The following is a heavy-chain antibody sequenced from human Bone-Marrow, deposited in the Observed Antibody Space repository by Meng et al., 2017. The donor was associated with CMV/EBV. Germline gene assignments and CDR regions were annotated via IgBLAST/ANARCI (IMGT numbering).Heavy chain of an antibody. J-gene: IGHJ4*02. CDR3: SANLYDVNPLRALDF. CDR1: GYTFTDYY. V-gene: IGHV1-2*02. Sequence: ASVKVSCKASGYTFTDYYIHWVRQAPGQGLEWMGWINPNNGDTNYAQKFQGRVTLTRDTSIYTAFMDLSRLRFYGTAIYYCSANLYDVNPLRALDFWGQGALVTVSS. CDR2: INPNNGDT. D-gene: IGHD3-16*01.